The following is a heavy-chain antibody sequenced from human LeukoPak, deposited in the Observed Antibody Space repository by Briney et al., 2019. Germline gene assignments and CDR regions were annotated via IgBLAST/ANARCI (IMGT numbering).Heavy chain of an antibody. Sequence: PGGSLTLSCAASGFTFSNYAMNWVRQAPGKGLEWVSAISGSGGSTYYADSVKGRFTISRDNSKNTLYLQMNSLRAEDTAVYYCAKGLSTSYYSDFDYWGQGTMVTVSS. CDR1: GFTFSNYA. CDR3: AKGLSTSYYSDFDY. J-gene: IGHJ4*02. D-gene: IGHD2-2*01. V-gene: IGHV3-23*01. CDR2: ISGSGGST.